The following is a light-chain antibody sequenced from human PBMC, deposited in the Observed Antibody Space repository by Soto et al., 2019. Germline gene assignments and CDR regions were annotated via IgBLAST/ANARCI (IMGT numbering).Light chain of an antibody. CDR1: SSDVGTFNV. CDR3: CSYAGGNTWV. CDR2: EVS. Sequence: QSAPTQPASVSGSPGQSVTISCTGTSSDVGTFNVVSWYQQHPGKAPKLMIYEVSARPSGVSDRFSGSKSGNTASLTVSGLQAEDEADYYCCSYAGGNTWVFGGGTKLTVL. J-gene: IGLJ3*02. V-gene: IGLV2-23*02.